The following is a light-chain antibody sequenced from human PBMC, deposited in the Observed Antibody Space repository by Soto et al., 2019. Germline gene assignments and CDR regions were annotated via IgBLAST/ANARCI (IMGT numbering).Light chain of an antibody. CDR2: DAS. Sequence: EIVLTQSPATLSLSPGGRATLSCRASQSVSRYLAWYQQKPGQAPRLLIYDASNRATGIPARFSGSGSGTDFTLTISSLEPEDFAVYYCQQRSDWPLTFGGGTKVEIK. V-gene: IGKV3-11*01. CDR3: QQRSDWPLT. CDR1: QSVSRY. J-gene: IGKJ4*02.